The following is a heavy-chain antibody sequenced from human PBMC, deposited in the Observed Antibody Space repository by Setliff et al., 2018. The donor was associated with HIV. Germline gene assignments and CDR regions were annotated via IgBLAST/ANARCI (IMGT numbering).Heavy chain of an antibody. Sequence: GGSLRLSCATSGFTFDRYWMSWVRQAPGKGLEWVANVKHDGSEKFYVDSVKGRFTVSRDNVDKSISLQMNNLTAEDTAIYYCAREGYSSVSGAYMDVWGKGTTVTVSS. D-gene: IGHD6-19*01. CDR2: VKHDGSEK. CDR1: GFTFDRYW. J-gene: IGHJ6*03. CDR3: AREGYSSVSGAYMDV. V-gene: IGHV3-7*03.